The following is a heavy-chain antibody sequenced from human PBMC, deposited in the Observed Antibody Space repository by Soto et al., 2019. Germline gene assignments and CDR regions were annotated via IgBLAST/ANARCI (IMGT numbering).Heavy chain of an antibody. CDR3: ARQEDSSSWYTPGYFDY. J-gene: IGHJ4*02. Sequence: SETLSLTCTVSGASISSGDYYWTWIRQPPGKGLEWIGSIYYSESTYYNPSLKSRVTISVDTSKNQFSLKLSSVTAADTAVYYCARQEDSSSWYTPGYFDYWGQGTLVTVSS. D-gene: IGHD6-13*01. CDR1: GASISSGDYY. CDR2: IYYSEST. V-gene: IGHV4-39*01.